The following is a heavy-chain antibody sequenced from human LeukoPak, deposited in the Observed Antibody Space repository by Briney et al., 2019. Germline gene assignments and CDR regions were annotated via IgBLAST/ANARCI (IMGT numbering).Heavy chain of an antibody. CDR3: ARSSGSYRPFDS. D-gene: IGHD3-22*01. J-gene: IGHJ4*02. V-gene: IGHV3-48*03. Sequence: GGSLRLSCVASGFTFSSFEMNWVRQAPGRRLEWISHISHTGDIKYADSVKGRFTISRDNAKNTQYLQMTSLRAEDTAVYYCARSSGSYRPFDSWGQGTLVTVSS. CDR1: GFTFSSFE. CDR2: ISHTGDI.